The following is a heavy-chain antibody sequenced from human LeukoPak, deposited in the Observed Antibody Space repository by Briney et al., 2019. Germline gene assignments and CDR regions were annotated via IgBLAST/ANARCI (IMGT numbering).Heavy chain of an antibody. V-gene: IGHV3-74*01. Sequence: GGSLRLSCAASGFTFNKYWMHWVRQVPGKGLVWVSRINGDGTTTSYADSVKGGFTMSRDNAENTLYLQMSGLRVEDTAVYYCASVSGFPLIHDAFDIWGQGTMVTVSS. CDR3: ASVSGFPLIHDAFDI. CDR2: INGDGTTT. CDR1: GFTFNKYW. J-gene: IGHJ3*02. D-gene: IGHD3-9*01.